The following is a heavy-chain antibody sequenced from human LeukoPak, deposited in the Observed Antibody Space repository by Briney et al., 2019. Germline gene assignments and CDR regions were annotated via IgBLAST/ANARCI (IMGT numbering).Heavy chain of an antibody. CDR1: GFTFSSYG. CDR3: AREPRSGYSYGSPDY. V-gene: IGHV3-33*01. CDR2: IWYDGSNK. D-gene: IGHD5-18*01. J-gene: IGHJ4*02. Sequence: PGGSLRLSCAASGFTFSSYGMHWVRQAPDKGLEWVAVIWYDGSNKYYADSVKGRFTISRDNSRNTLYLQMNSLRAEDTAVYYCAREPRSGYSYGSPDYWGQGTLVTVSS.